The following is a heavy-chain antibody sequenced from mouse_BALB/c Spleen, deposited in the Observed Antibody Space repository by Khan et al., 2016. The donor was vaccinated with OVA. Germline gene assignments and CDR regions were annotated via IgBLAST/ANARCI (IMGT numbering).Heavy chain of an antibody. V-gene: IGHV5-9-3*01. J-gene: IGHJ3*01. CDR3: ARSHYGNCAY. D-gene: IGHD2-1*01. Sequence: VQLKASGGGLVKPGGSRKLSCAASGFTFSTYAMSWVRQTPEKRLEWVATINSDGDYTYYLDSVKGRFTISRDNAKNTLYLQMTSLRSEDTAMYYCARSHYGNCAYGAQGTVVT. CDR1: GFTFSTYA. CDR2: INSDGDYT.